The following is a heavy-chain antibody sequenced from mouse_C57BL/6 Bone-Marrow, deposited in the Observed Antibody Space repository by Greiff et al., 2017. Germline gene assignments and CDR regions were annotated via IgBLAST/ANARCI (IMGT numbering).Heavy chain of an antibody. Sequence: QVQLKQSGAELAKPGASVKLSCKASGYTFTSYWMHWVKQRPGQGLEWIGYINPSSGYTKYNQKFKDKATLTADKSSSTAYMQLSSLTYEVYAFYYCAEQGFAYWGQGTLVTVSA. J-gene: IGHJ3*01. V-gene: IGHV1-7*01. CDR1: GYTFTSYW. CDR3: AEQGFAY. CDR2: INPSSGYT.